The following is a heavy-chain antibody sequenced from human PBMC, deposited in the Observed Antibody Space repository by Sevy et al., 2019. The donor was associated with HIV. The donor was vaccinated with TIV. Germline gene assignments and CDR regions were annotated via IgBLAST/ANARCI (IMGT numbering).Heavy chain of an antibody. D-gene: IGHD3-10*01. V-gene: IGHV4-4*07. CDR1: GGSISSYY. J-gene: IGHJ6*02. CDR3: ARDRDYGSGSYLRSDKPTSYYYYGMDV. CDR2: IYISGST. Sequence: SETLSLTCTVSGGSISSYYWSWIRQPAGKGLEWIGRIYISGSTNYNPSLKGRVTMSVDTSKNRFSLKLSSVTAADTAVYYCARDRDYGSGSYLRSDKPTSYYYYGMDVWGQGTTVTVSS.